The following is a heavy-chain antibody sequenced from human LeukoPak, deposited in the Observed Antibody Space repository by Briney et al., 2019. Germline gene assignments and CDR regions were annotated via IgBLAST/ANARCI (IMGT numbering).Heavy chain of an antibody. CDR1: GGSISSYY. Sequence: SETLSLTCTVSGGSISSYYWNWIRQPPGKGLEWIGFIYDSGRIDYNPSLKSRVTISLDTSKNLLSLKLSSVTAADTALYYCARGIGAFDIWGQGTVVTVSS. V-gene: IGHV4-59*01. D-gene: IGHD2/OR15-2a*01. CDR2: IYDSGRI. J-gene: IGHJ3*02. CDR3: ARGIGAFDI.